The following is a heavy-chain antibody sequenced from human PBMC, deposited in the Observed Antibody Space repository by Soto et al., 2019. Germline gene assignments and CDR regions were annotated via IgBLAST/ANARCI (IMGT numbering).Heavy chain of an antibody. D-gene: IGHD3-3*01. CDR2: ISAYNGNT. V-gene: IGHV1-18*01. CDR3: AREESIFGVVIGFDP. CDR1: GYTFTSYG. J-gene: IGHJ5*02. Sequence: ASVKVSCKASGYTFTSYGISWVRQAPGQGLEWMGWISAYNGNTNYAQKLQGRVTMTTDTSTSTAYMELRSLRSDDTAVYYCAREESIFGVVIGFDPWGQGTLVTVSS.